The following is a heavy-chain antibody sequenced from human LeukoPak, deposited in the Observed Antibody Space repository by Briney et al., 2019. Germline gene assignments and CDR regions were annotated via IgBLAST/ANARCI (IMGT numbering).Heavy chain of an antibody. V-gene: IGHV4-38-2*01. CDR3: ARVAADTTIFGVVKGRYYFDY. J-gene: IGHJ4*02. D-gene: IGHD3-3*01. CDR1: GYSISSGYY. CDR2: IYHSGST. Sequence: SETLSLTCAVSGYSISSGYYWGWIRQPPGKGLEWIGSIYHSGSTYYNPSLKSRVTISVDTSKNQFSLKLSSVTAADTAVYYCARVAADTTIFGVVKGRYYFDYWGQGTLVTDSS.